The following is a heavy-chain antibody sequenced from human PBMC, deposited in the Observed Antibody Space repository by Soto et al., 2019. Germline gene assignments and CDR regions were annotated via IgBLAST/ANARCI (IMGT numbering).Heavy chain of an antibody. V-gene: IGHV4-59*01. CDR2: IYYSGST. D-gene: IGHD1-26*01. CDR3: ARLGSSYYYYGMDV. J-gene: IGHJ6*02. Sequence: SETLSLTCTVSGGSISSYYWSWIRQPPGKGLEWIGYIYYSGSTNYNPSLKSRVTISVDTSKNQFSLKLSSVTAADTAVYYCARLGSSYYYYGMDVWGQGTTVTVSS. CDR1: GGSISSYY.